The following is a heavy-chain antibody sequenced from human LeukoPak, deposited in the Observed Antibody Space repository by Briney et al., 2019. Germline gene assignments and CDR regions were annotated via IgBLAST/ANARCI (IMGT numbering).Heavy chain of an antibody. CDR1: GGSMSVYY. D-gene: IGHD1-26*01. CDR2: IHYSGRT. Sequence: SETLSLTCTVSGGSMSVYYWSGIRESPGKGLEWIGDIHYSGRTNYNNSLKRGVTISLDTPKNKFSLKQKYGTAADTAMYYCTRGQRSYFRAVDDWGLGTLVTVSS. V-gene: IGHV4-59*01. CDR3: TRGQRSYFRAVDD. J-gene: IGHJ4*02.